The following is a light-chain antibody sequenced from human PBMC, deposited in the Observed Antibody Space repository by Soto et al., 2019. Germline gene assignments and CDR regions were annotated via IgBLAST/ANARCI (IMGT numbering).Light chain of an antibody. V-gene: IGKV1-39*01. CDR2: TAS. Sequence: DIRMTQSPSSLSASVGDTVTITCRASQSISSHLNWYQQKPGKAPNLLMYTASNLQSGVPSRFSGSGSGTDFTLTLSSLQPEDFATYYCQQSYSTPISFGQGTRLEIK. J-gene: IGKJ5*01. CDR3: QQSYSTPIS. CDR1: QSISSH.